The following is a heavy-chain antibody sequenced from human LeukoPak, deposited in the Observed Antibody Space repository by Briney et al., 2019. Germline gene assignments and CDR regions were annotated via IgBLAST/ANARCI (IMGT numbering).Heavy chain of an antibody. CDR1: GGSISSYY. V-gene: IGHV4-59*01. CDR2: MYYSGGT. D-gene: IGHD4-23*01. Sequence: SETPSLTCTVSGGSISSYYWSWIRQPPGKGLECIGYMYYSGGTNYNPSPKSRVTISVDTSNNQFSLKLSSVTAADTAVYYCARVSVVYYYMDVWGKGTTVTVSS. J-gene: IGHJ6*03. CDR3: ARVSVVYYYMDV.